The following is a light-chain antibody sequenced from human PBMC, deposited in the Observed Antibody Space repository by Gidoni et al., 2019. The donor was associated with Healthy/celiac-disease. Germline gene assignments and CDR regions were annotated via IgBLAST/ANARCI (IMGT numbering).Light chain of an antibody. Sequence: AIQLTQSPSSLSASVGDRVTITFRASQGIRNDLGWYQQKPGKAPKLLIYAASSLQIGVPSRFSGSGSGTDFTLTISSLQPEDFATYYCLQDYNYPRTFGQGTKVEIK. CDR2: AAS. CDR1: QGIRND. V-gene: IGKV1-6*01. CDR3: LQDYNYPRT. J-gene: IGKJ1*01.